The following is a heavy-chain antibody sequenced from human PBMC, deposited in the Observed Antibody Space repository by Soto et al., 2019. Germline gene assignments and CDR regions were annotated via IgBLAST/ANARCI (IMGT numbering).Heavy chain of an antibody. CDR1: GYIFTNYY. CDR2: SNASLGTS. Sequence: QVRLVQSGAEVREPGASVTVSCKASGYIFTNYYMHWVRQAPGQGLEWVGLSNASLGTSSYAQKFQGRVYMTRDTSTSTVYMTITSLRSEDSAVYYCGRGDDELLTGQVNYFDFWGQGALVTVSS. V-gene: IGHV1-46*03. J-gene: IGHJ4*02. CDR3: GRGDDELLTGQVNYFDF. D-gene: IGHD3-9*01.